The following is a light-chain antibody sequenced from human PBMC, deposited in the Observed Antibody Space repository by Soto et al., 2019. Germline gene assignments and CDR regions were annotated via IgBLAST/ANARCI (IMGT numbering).Light chain of an antibody. Sequence: EVVLTQSPGMLSLSPGVRATLSCRASLSVSNNYLGWYQQRPGLAPRLLMYRAFRRAAGIPERFSGSGSGSDFTLTISRLEPEDFAVYYCQQYGAQPYYFGQGTKLDIK. V-gene: IGKV3-20*01. CDR2: RAF. CDR1: LSVSNNY. J-gene: IGKJ2*01. CDR3: QQYGAQPYY.